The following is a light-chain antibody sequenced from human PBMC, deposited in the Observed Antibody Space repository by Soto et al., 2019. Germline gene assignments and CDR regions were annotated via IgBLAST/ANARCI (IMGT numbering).Light chain of an antibody. V-gene: IGKV1-39*01. CDR1: QSISGF. CDR3: LQSYRSPIP. J-gene: IGKJ5*01. CDR2: AAS. Sequence: DIPMTQSPSSLSASVGDRVTITCRASQSISGFLTWYQQLPGKAPKLLIFAASGLQSGVPSRFSGGRSATDFTLTISSLQPEHFATYYCLQSYRSPIPFGQGTRLDIK.